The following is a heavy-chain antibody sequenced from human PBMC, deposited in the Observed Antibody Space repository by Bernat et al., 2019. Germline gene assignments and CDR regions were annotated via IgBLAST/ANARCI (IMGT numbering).Heavy chain of an antibody. CDR1: GFTFSSYA. V-gene: IGHV3-30*04. Sequence: QVQLVESGGGVVQPGRSLRLSCAASGFTFSSYAMHWVRQAPGKGLEWVAVISYDGSNKYYADSVKGRFTISRDNSKNTLYLQMNSLRVEDTAVYYCANLDTAVGGMDVWGQGTTVTVSS. J-gene: IGHJ6*02. D-gene: IGHD5-18*01. CDR3: ANLDTAVGGMDV. CDR2: ISYDGSNK.